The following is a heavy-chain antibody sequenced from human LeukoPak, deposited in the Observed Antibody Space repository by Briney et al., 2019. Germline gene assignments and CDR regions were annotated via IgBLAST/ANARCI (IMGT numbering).Heavy chain of an antibody. CDR2: ISAYNGNT. D-gene: IGHD2-2*01. Sequence: ASVKVSCKASGYTFTSYGISWVRQAPGQGLEWMGWISAYNGNTNYAQKLQGRVTMTTDTSTSTAYMELRSLRSDDTDVYYCARGGPDIVVVPAAMWYFDYWGQGTLVTVSS. CDR1: GYTFTSYG. J-gene: IGHJ4*02. CDR3: ARGGPDIVVVPAAMWYFDY. V-gene: IGHV1-18*01.